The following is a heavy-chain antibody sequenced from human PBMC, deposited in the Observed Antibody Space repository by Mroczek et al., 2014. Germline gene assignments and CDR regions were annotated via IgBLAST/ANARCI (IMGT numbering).Heavy chain of an antibody. CDR3: ARTATWFGELLYYMDV. V-gene: IGHV3-33*01. CDR2: IWYDGSNK. J-gene: IGHJ6*03. D-gene: IGHD3-10*01. CDR1: GFTFSSYG. Sequence: QVQLVQSGGGVVQPGRSLRLSCAASGFTFSSYGMHWVRQAPGKGLEWVAVIWYDGSNKYYADSVKGRFTISRDNSKNTLYLQMNSLRAEDTAVYYCARTATWFGELLYYMDVWGKGTTVTRLL.